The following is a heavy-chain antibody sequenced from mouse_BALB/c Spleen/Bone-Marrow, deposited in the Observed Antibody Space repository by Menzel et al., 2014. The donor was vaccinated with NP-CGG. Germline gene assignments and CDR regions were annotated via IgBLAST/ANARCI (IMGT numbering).Heavy chain of an antibody. V-gene: IGHV5-9*03. CDR2: ISSGGGNI. CDR1: GFTFSSYS. CDR3: VRSSPFFNGKGGAYAMVY. Sequence: EVQLVESGGDLVKSGGSLKLSCAASGFTFSSYSMSWVRQIPEKRLEWVATISSGGGNIYYPDSVKGRFTISRDNAKNNLYLQMSSLRFEDTALYYCVRSSPFFNGKGGAYAMVYWGHGTSASVSS. J-gene: IGHJ4*01. D-gene: IGHD2-1*01.